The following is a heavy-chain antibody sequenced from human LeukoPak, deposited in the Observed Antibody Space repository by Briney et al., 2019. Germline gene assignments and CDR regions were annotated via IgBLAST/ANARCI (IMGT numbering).Heavy chain of an antibody. D-gene: IGHD5-12*01. V-gene: IGHV3-21*01. J-gene: IGHJ4*02. CDR2: ISSSSSYI. Sequence: GGSLRLSCAASGFTFSSYSMNWVRQAPGKGLEWVSSISSSSSYIYYADSVKGRFTISRDNAKNSLYLQMNSLRTEDTAVYYCARDPVATITPFDYWGQGTLVTVSS. CDR1: GFTFSSYS. CDR3: ARDPVATITPFDY.